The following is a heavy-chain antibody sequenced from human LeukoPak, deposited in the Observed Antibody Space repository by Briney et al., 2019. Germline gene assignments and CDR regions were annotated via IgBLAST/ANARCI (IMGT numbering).Heavy chain of an antibody. CDR1: GFTFSDYY. CDR3: ARAYFGDPYYFDY. Sequence: GGSLRLSCAASGFTFSDYYMSWIRQAPWKGLEWVSYISSSSSYTNYADSVKGRFTISRDNAKNSLYLQMNSLRAEDTAVYYCARAYFGDPYYFDYWGQGTLVTVSS. V-gene: IGHV3-11*05. CDR2: ISSSSSYT. J-gene: IGHJ4*02. D-gene: IGHD3-10*01.